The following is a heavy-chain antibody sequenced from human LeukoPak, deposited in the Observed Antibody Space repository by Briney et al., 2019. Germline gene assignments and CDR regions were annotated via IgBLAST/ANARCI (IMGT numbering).Heavy chain of an antibody. CDR1: GGSISSYY. J-gene: IGHJ3*02. CDR3: ARDKDSGVVVPAAPSHAFDI. V-gene: IGHV4-4*07. CDR2: IYSTGST. D-gene: IGHD2-2*01. Sequence: SETLSLTCTVSGGSISSYYWSWIRQPAGKGLEWIGRIYSTGSTYYNPSLKSRVTISVDTSKNQFSLKLSSVTAADTAVYYCARDKDSGVVVPAAPSHAFDIWGQGTMVTVSS.